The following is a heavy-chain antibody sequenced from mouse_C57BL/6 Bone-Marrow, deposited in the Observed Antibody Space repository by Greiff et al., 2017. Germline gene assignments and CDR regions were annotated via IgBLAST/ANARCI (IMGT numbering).Heavy chain of an antibody. CDR3: ARLDRGYAIDY. Sequence: EVKLMESGGDLVKPGGSLKLSCAASGFTFSSYGMSWVRQTPDKRLEWVATISSGGSYTYYPDSVKGRFTISRDNAKNTLYLQMSSLKSEDTAMYYCARLDRGYAIDYWGQGTSVTVSS. CDR2: ISSGGSYT. CDR1: GFTFSSYG. V-gene: IGHV5-6*02. J-gene: IGHJ4*01. D-gene: IGHD3-2*01.